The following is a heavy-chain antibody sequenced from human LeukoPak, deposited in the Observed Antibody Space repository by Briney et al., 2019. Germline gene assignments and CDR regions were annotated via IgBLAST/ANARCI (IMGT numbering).Heavy chain of an antibody. Sequence: SETLSLTCTVSGGSISSSSYYWGWIRQPPGKGLEWIGSIYYGGSTYYNPSLKSRVTISVDTSKNQFSPKLSSVTAADTAVYYCARQLGATHDYYYYYMDVWGKETTVTVSS. CDR1: GGSISSSSYY. J-gene: IGHJ6*03. V-gene: IGHV4-39*01. CDR3: ARQLGATHDYYYYYMDV. CDR2: IYYGGST. D-gene: IGHD4/OR15-4a*01.